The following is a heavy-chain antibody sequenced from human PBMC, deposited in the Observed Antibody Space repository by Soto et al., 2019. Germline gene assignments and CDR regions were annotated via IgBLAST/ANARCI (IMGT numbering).Heavy chain of an antibody. D-gene: IGHD2-15*01. Sequence: QVQLQESGPGLAKPSETLSLICTVSGGSISGYYWSWIRQPPRKGLEWIGYVYYSGSTNHDPSLKRRVTISVDTSKNQFALKLGSVSAADTAVYYCARYAYCSGGSCSFDYGGQGTLVTVSS. CDR2: VYYSGST. CDR1: GGSISGYY. V-gene: IGHV4-59*08. CDR3: ARYAYCSGGSCSFDY. J-gene: IGHJ4*02.